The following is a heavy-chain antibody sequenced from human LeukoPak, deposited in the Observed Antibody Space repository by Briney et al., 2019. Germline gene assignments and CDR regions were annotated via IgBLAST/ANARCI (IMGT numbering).Heavy chain of an antibody. Sequence: TGGSLRLSCAASGFTFSSYAMHWVRQAPGKGLEWVAVISYDGSNKYYADSVKGRITIFRDNSKNTLYLQMNSLRAEDTAVYYCAKDGEGCSGGSCYPYYYNYYMDVWGKGTTVTVSS. CDR2: ISYDGSNK. J-gene: IGHJ6*03. V-gene: IGHV3-30*18. CDR1: GFTFSSYA. CDR3: AKDGEGCSGGSCYPYYYNYYMDV. D-gene: IGHD2-15*01.